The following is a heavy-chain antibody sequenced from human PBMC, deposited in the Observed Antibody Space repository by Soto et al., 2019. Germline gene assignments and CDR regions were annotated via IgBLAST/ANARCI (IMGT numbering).Heavy chain of an antibody. CDR2: MNPNSGNT. CDR3: ARGPYYYESSGYYPYYFDY. Sequence: QVQLVQSGAEVKKPGASVKVSCKASGYIFTSYDINWVRQATGQGLEWMGWMNPNSGNTGYAQKFQGRVTMTRNTSISTAYMELSSLRSADTAVYYCARGPYYYESSGYYPYYFDYWGQGTLVTVSS. D-gene: IGHD3-22*01. V-gene: IGHV1-8*01. J-gene: IGHJ4*02. CDR1: GYIFTSYD.